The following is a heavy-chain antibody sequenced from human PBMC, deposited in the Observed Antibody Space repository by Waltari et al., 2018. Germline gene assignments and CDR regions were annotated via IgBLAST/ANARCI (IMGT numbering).Heavy chain of an antibody. V-gene: IGHV1-8*02. CDR3: ARGRDVFANVDYNWFDP. Sequence: QVQLVQTGAEVLRPGAAVKVSCQASGYTFINYEINWVRQAAGQGLEWMGWVNPNSGTTAYAQKFQGRISMTWDTFTRTAYMELSNLRSDDTAVFYCARGRDVFANVDYNWFDPWGQGTLVTVSS. D-gene: IGHD2-21*01. CDR1: GYTFINYE. J-gene: IGHJ5*02. CDR2: VNPNSGTT.